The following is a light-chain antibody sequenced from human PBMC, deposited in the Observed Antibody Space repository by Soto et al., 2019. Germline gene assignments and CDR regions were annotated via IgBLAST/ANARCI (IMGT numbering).Light chain of an antibody. CDR3: QQYYSYPWT. V-gene: IGKV1-8*01. CDR2: AAS. J-gene: IGKJ1*01. CDR1: QGVSSY. Sequence: AIRMTQSPSSLSASTGDRVTITCRASQGVSSYLAWYQQKPGKAPKLLIFAASTLQSGVPSRFSGSGSETDFTFTISCLQPEDFATYYCQQYYSYPWTFGQGTKVEFK.